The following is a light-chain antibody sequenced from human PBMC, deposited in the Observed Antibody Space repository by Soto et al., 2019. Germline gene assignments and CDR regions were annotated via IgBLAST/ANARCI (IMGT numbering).Light chain of an antibody. V-gene: IGKV3-20*01. CDR1: QSLTSTY. CDR3: QQYESSPPSYT. J-gene: IGKJ2*01. CDR2: AAS. Sequence: EIVLTQSPGTLSLSPGERATLSCRASQSLTSTYLAWYQQKPGQAPRLLIYAASSRATGIPDRFSGSGSGTDFTLTISRLEPEDFAVYDCQQYESSPPSYTFGQGTKLEIK.